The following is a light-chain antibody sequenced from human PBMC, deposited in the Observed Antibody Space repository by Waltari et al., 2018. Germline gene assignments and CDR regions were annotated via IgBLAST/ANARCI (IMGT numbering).Light chain of an antibody. Sequence: QSALTQPRSVSGSPGQSVAISCTGTSSDVGGSNYVSWYQQYPGTAPKLIIYDVTKRPAGVPDRFSGSKSGNTASLTISGLQAEDEADYYCCSYAGTYTPLFGGGTKLTVL. CDR3: CSYAGTYTPL. J-gene: IGLJ2*01. CDR1: SSDVGGSNY. V-gene: IGLV2-11*01. CDR2: DVT.